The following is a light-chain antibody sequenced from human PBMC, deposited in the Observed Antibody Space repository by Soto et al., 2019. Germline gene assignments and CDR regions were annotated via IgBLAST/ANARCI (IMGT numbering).Light chain of an antibody. CDR2: GAS. J-gene: IGKJ1*01. CDR1: QSVSSNY. Sequence: EIVLTQSPGTLSLSPGERATLPCRASQSVSSNYLAWYQQKPGQAPRLLVYGASNRATGIPDRFSGSGSGTEFTLTIRRLEPEDSAVFYCHQYRYSPRTFGQGTKVEIK. V-gene: IGKV3-20*01. CDR3: HQYRYSPRT.